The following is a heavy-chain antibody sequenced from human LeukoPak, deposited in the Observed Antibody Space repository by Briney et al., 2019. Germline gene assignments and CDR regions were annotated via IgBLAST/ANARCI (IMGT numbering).Heavy chain of an antibody. CDR2: IYTSGST. CDR1: GGSISSGSYY. CDR3: ARDPGYSFRSGYYYYMDV. J-gene: IGHJ6*03. V-gene: IGHV4-61*02. D-gene: IGHD5-18*01. Sequence: SETLSLTCTVSGGSISSGSYYWSWIRQPAGKGLEWIGRIYTSGSTNYNPSLKSRVTISVDTSKNQFSLKLSSVTAADTAVYYCARDPGYSFRSGYYYYMDVWGKGTTVTVSS.